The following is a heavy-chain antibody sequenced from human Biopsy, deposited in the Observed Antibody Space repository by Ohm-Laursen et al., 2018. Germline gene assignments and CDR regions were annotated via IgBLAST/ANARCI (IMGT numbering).Heavy chain of an antibody. CDR3: ARGSNEYGGLYFPH. J-gene: IGHJ1*01. D-gene: IGHD4-23*01. Sequence: LRLSCSAPGFSFSDYHMRWIRQAPGKGLEWIGHISYTGYTSYKPSLKSRVTISLDTSRKHFSLRLTSLAAADTAVYYCARGSNEYGGLYFPHWGQGTLVTVSS. CDR1: GFSFSDYH. CDR2: ISYTGYT. V-gene: IGHV4-59*08.